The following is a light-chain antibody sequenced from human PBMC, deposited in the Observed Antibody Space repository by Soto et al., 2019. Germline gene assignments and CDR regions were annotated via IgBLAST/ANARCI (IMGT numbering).Light chain of an antibody. CDR2: DAS. CDR3: QQYGSSPQT. J-gene: IGKJ1*01. Sequence: EIVLTQSPATLSLSPGERATLSCRASQSVTNSLAWYQQKPGQAPRLLVYDASNRATGIPTRFSGSGSGTDFTLTISNLEPEDFVMYYCQQYGSSPQTFGQGTKV. CDR1: QSVTNS. V-gene: IGKV3-11*01.